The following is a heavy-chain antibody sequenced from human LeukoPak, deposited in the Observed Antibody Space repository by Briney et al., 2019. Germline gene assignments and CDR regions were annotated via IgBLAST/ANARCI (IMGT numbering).Heavy chain of an antibody. CDR2: IKQDGSEK. CDR1: GFIFSNYW. Sequence: PGGSLRLSCAASGFIFSNYWMNWVRQAPGKGLEWVANIKQDGSEKYYVDSVKGRFTISRDNAKKSLYLQMNSLRAEDTAVYYYVIRECWGQGILVTVSS. V-gene: IGHV3-7*05. J-gene: IGHJ4*02. D-gene: IGHD3-10*01. CDR3: VIREC.